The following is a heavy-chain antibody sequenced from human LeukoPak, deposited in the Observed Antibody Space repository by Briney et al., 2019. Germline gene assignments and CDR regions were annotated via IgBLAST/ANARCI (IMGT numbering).Heavy chain of an antibody. CDR1: GFTFSSYA. CDR3: ARDSSQLFDY. J-gene: IGHJ4*02. Sequence: QPGRSLRLSCAASGFTFSSYAMHWVRQAPGKGLEWVAVISYDGSNKYYADSVKGRFTISRDNSKNTLYLQMNSLRAEDTAVYYCARDSSQLFDYWGQGTLVTVSS. CDR2: ISYDGSNK. D-gene: IGHD1-1*01. V-gene: IGHV3-30-3*01.